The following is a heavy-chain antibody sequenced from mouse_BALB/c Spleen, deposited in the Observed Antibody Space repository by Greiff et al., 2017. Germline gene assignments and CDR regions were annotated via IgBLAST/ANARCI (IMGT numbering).Heavy chain of an antibody. CDR2: ISSGGST. V-gene: IGHV5-6-5*01. Sequence: EVKLMESGGGLVKPGGSLKLSCAASGFTFSSYAMSWVRQTPEKRLEWVASISSGGSTYYPDSVKGRFTISRDNARNILYLQMSSLRSEDTAMYYCARDYGSLPFAYWGQGTLVTVSA. CDR1: GFTFSSYA. D-gene: IGHD1-1*01. J-gene: IGHJ3*01. CDR3: ARDYGSLPFAY.